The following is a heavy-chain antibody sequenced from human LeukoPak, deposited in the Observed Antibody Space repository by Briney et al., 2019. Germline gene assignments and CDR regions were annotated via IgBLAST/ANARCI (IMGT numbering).Heavy chain of an antibody. Sequence: GGSLRLSCAASGFTFSSYAVSWVRQAPGKGLEWFSSISGSGVATYSADSVKGRFTISRDNSKNTLYLQMNSLRAEDTAVYYCAKDWGYSSSQGYYFDYWGQGTLVTVSS. D-gene: IGHD6-13*01. CDR2: ISGSGVAT. V-gene: IGHV3-23*01. CDR3: AKDWGYSSSQGYYFDY. CDR1: GFTFSSYA. J-gene: IGHJ4*02.